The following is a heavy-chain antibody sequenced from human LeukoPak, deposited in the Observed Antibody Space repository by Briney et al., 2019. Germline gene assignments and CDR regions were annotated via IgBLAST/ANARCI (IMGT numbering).Heavy chain of an antibody. CDR2: ISSNGGST. V-gene: IGHV3-64D*06. CDR1: GFTFSSYA. CDR3: VKDYSALYRAFDI. D-gene: IGHD2-15*01. J-gene: IGHJ3*02. Sequence: PGGSLRLSCSASGFTFSSYAMHWVRQAPGKGLEYVSAISSNGGSTYYADSVKGRFTISRDNAKNTLYLQMSSLRAEDTAVYYCVKDYSALYRAFDIWGQGKMVTVSS.